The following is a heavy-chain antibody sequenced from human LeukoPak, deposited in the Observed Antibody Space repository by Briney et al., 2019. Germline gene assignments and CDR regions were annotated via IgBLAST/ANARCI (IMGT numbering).Heavy chain of an antibody. J-gene: IGHJ4*02. CDR1: GGSISSYY. CDR2: IYYSGST. CDR3: ASGTGFVFATTTFDY. Sequence: SETLSLTCTVSGGSISSYYWSWIRQPPGKGLEWMGYIYYSGSTNYNPSLKSRVTISVDTSKNQFSRKLSAVTAADTAAYYCASGTGFVFATTTFDYWGQGTLVTVSS. D-gene: IGHD3/OR15-3a*01. V-gene: IGHV4-59*01.